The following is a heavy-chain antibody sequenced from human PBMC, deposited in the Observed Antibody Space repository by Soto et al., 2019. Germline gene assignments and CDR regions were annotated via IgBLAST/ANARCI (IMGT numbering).Heavy chain of an antibody. Sequence: ASVKVSCKASGYTFSSYYMNWVRQAPGQGLEWLGIINPSGGYTTYAQRFLGRVTMTSDTSTSTVHMELGSLTSEDTAVYYCARGGGIVVATAPSDHWGQGTLVTVSS. J-gene: IGHJ4*02. CDR1: GYTFSSYY. V-gene: IGHV1-46*03. CDR2: INPSGGYT. CDR3: ARGGGIVVATAPSDH. D-gene: IGHD2-21*02.